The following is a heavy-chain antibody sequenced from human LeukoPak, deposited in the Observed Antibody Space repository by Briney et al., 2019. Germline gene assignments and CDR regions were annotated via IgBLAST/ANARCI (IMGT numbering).Heavy chain of an antibody. V-gene: IGHV3-74*01. CDR3: ARDPRALFDY. J-gene: IGHJ4*02. CDR2: INSDGSST. D-gene: IGHD3-10*01. Sequence: ASETLSLTCAVYGGSFSGYYWSWIRQPPGKGLVWVSRINSDGSSTSYADSVKGRFTISRDNAKNTLYLQMNSLRAEDTAVYYCARDPRALFDYWGQGTLVTVSS. CDR1: GGSFSGYY.